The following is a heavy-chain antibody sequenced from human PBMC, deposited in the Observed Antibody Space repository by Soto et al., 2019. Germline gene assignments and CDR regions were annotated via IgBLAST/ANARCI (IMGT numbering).Heavy chain of an antibody. CDR3: ARDVAQQLVDH. CDR2: ISAYNGNK. V-gene: IGHV1-18*01. D-gene: IGHD6-13*01. CDR1: GYTFTSYG. Sequence: QVQLVQSGGEVKKPGASVKVSCKASGYTFTSYGITWVRQAPGQGHEWMGWISAYNGNKKYAQKLQGRVTMTTDTSTSTAYMELRSLRSDDTAVYYCARDVAQQLVDHWGRGTLVSVSS. J-gene: IGHJ4*02.